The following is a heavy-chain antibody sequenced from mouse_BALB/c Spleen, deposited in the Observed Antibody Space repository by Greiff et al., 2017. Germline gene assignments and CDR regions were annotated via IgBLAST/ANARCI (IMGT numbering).Heavy chain of an antibody. CDR3: TRATLGY. V-gene: IGHV1S22*01. CDR2: IYPGSGST. Sequence: LKQPGSELVRPGASVKLSCKASGYTFTSYWMHWVKQRPGQGLEWIGNIYPGSGSTNYDEKFKSKATLTVDTSSSTAYMQLSSLTSEDSAVYYCTRATLGYWGQGTSVTVSS. CDR1: GYTFTSYW. D-gene: IGHD1-1*01. J-gene: IGHJ4*01.